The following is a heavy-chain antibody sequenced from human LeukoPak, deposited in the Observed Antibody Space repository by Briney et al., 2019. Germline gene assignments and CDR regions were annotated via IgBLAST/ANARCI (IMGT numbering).Heavy chain of an antibody. Sequence: SETLSLSRTVSGGSISSYYWSWIRQPAGKGLEWIGRIYSSGSTDYNPSLKSRVTMSVDTSKNQFSLKLSSVTAADTAVYYCARGLAAAADRALDYWGQGTLVSVSS. CDR2: IYSSGST. CDR3: ARGLAAAADRALDY. J-gene: IGHJ4*02. CDR1: GGSISSYY. V-gene: IGHV4-4*07. D-gene: IGHD6-13*01.